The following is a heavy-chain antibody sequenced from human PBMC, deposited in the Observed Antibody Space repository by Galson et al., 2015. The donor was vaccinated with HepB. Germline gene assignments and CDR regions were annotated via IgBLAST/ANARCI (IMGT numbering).Heavy chain of an antibody. CDR2: IYWNDDK. CDR3: ARDPFQYRSSFDY. D-gene: IGHD5-12*01. J-gene: IGHJ4*03. CDR1: GFSLATSGVG. Sequence: PALVKPTQTLTLTCTFSGFSLATSGVGVGWIRQPPGKSLEWLALIYWNDDKRYSPSLETRLSISKDAPKKQVVLKLTNVDAADTATYYCARDPFQYRSSFDYWGLGTQVTVSS. V-gene: IGHV2-5*01.